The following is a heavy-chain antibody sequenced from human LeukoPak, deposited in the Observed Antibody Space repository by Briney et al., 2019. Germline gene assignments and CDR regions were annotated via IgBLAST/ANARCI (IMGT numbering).Heavy chain of an antibody. D-gene: IGHD2-15*01. CDR3: ARTRRSVVVVAANVFHYYYYMDV. CDR2: INHSGST. J-gene: IGHJ6*03. CDR1: GGSFSGYY. V-gene: IGHV4-34*01. Sequence: SETPSLTCAVYGGSFSGYYWSWIRQPPGKGLEGIGEINHSGSTNYNPSLKSRVTISVDTSKNQFSLKLSSVTAADTAVYYCARTRRSVVVVAANVFHYYYYMDVWGKGTTVTVSS.